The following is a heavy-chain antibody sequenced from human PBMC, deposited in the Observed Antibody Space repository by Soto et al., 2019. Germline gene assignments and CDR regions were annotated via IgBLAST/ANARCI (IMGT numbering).Heavy chain of an antibody. CDR3: ANWGPSFFFDY. CDR2: ISYDGSNK. V-gene: IGHV3-30*18. CDR1: GFTFSSYG. D-gene: IGHD3-16*01. Sequence: QVQLVESGGGVVQPGRSLRLSCAASGFTFSSYGMHWVRQAPGKGLEWVAVISYDGSNKYYADSVKGRFTISRDNSKNTLYLQMNRLRAEDTAVYYCANWGPSFFFDYWGQGTLVTVSS. J-gene: IGHJ4*02.